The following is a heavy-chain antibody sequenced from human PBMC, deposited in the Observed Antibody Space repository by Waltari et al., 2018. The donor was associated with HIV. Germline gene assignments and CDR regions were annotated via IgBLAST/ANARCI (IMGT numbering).Heavy chain of an antibody. Sequence: QVQLVQSGAEVKKPGASVKVSCKASGYTFTSYAMHWVRQAPGQRLEWMGWINAGNGKTKYSQKFQGRVTITRDTSASTAYMELSSLRSEDTAVYYCARDIPRMGIDYWGQGTLVTVSS. CDR1: GYTFTSYA. CDR3: ARDIPRMGIDY. D-gene: IGHD2-15*01. CDR2: INAGNGKT. V-gene: IGHV1-3*01. J-gene: IGHJ4*02.